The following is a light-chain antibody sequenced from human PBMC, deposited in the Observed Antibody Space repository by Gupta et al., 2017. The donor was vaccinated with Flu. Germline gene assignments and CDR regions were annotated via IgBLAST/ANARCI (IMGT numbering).Light chain of an antibody. CDR3: AAWDDSLNEGL. Sequence: QSVLTQPPSVSATPGQKVTISCSGRSSNVGSDTVHWYMQVPGTAPKVVIFDNDKRPSGVPDRFSGSKSGTSASLSISGLQSEDEADYFCAAWDDSLNEGLFGTGTKVTVL. CDR2: DND. CDR1: SSNVGSDT. J-gene: IGLJ1*01. V-gene: IGLV1-44*01.